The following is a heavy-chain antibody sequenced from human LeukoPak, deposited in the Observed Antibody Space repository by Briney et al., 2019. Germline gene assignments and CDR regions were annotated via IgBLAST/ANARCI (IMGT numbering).Heavy chain of an antibody. D-gene: IGHD2-2*01. CDR2: IKSDGSTT. CDR3: ARESEEYHPDAFDI. V-gene: IGHV3-74*01. CDR1: GFTFSSYW. J-gene: IGHJ3*02. Sequence: PGGSLRLSCAASGFTFSSYWMHWVRQAPGKGLVWVSRIKSDGSTTSYADSVKGRFTISRDNANNTLYLQMNSLRAEDTAVYYRARESEEYHPDAFDIWGQGTMVTVSS.